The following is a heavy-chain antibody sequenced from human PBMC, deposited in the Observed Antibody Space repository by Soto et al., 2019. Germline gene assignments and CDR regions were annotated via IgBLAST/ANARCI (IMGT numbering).Heavy chain of an antibody. CDR3: ARGWSDYDFWRSPGWFDP. CDR1: GGSFSGYY. D-gene: IGHD3-3*01. V-gene: IGHV4-34*01. CDR2: INHSGST. Sequence: ASETLSLTCAVYGGSFSGYYWSWIRQPPGKGLEWIGEINHSGSTNYNPSLKSRVTISVDTSKNQFSLKLSSVTAADTAVYYCARGWSDYDFWRSPGWFDPWGQGTLVTVSS. J-gene: IGHJ5*02.